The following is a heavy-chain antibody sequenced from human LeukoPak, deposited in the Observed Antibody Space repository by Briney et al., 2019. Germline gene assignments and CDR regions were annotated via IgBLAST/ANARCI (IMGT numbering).Heavy chain of an antibody. J-gene: IGHJ4*02. CDR3: ARDLWYSSGWAFDY. CDR1: GFTFSSYW. CDR2: IKQDGSEK. V-gene: IGHV3-7*01. D-gene: IGHD6-19*01. Sequence: GGSLRLSCAASGFTFSSYWMSWVRQAPGKGLEWVANIKQDGSEKYYVDSVKGRFTISRDNAKNSLYLQMNSLRAEDTAVYYCARDLWYSSGWAFDYWGQGTLVTVSS.